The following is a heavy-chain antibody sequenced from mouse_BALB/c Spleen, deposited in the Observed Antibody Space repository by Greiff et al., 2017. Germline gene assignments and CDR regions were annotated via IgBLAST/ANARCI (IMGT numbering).Heavy chain of an antibody. CDR3: ARGGDGYLYWYFDV. V-gene: IGHV5-6-5*01. CDR2: ISSGGST. CDR1: GFTFSSYA. J-gene: IGHJ1*01. Sequence: EVMLVESGGGLVKPGGSLKLSCAASGFTFSSYAMSWVRQTPEKRLEWVASISSGGSTYYPDSVKGRFTISRDNARNILYLQMSSLRSEDTAMYYCARGGDGYLYWYFDVWGAGTTVTVSS. D-gene: IGHD2-3*01.